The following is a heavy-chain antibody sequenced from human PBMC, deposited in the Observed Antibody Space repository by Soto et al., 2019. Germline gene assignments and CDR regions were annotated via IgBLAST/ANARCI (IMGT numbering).Heavy chain of an antibody. J-gene: IGHJ4*02. CDR3: ASVDTAMALNDY. Sequence: ASVKVSCKASGYTFTGYYMHWVRQAPGQGLEWMGWINPNSGGTNYAQKFQGRVTMTRDASISTAYMELSRLRSDDTAVYYCASVDTAMALNDYWGQGTLVTVSS. CDR2: INPNSGGT. CDR1: GYTFTGYY. D-gene: IGHD5-18*01. V-gene: IGHV1-2*02.